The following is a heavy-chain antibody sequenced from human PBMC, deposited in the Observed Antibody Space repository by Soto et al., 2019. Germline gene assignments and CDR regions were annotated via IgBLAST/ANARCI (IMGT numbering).Heavy chain of an antibody. Sequence: ASVKVSCKASGYTFTAYYMHWVRQAPGRGLEWMGIINPSIDKTSYAQKFQGRLTVTRDTSTSTVYMQLSSLSPEDTAVYYCAVYYYERSSNYDYFDYWGQGTQVTVS. J-gene: IGHJ4*02. CDR3: AVYYYERSSNYDYFDY. CDR1: GYTFTAYY. D-gene: IGHD3-22*01. V-gene: IGHV1-46*01. CDR2: INPSIDKT.